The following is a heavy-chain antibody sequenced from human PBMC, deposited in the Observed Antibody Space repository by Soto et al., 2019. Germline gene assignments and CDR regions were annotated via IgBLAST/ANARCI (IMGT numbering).Heavy chain of an antibody. V-gene: IGHV1-8*01. CDR3: ARGNHFNYAGFDV. D-gene: IGHD3-16*01. CDR2: MNAKSGDT. J-gene: IGHJ6*02. Sequence: ASVKVSCMASGYTFSDFDINWLRQAAGQGPEWMGWMNAKSGDTFSAQRLQGKFNMTWDTSLSTAYMEVGSLTSDDAAIYYCARGNHFNYAGFDVWGQGTTVTVSS. CDR1: GYTFSDFD.